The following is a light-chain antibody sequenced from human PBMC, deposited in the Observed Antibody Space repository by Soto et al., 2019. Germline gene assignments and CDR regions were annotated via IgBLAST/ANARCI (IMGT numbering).Light chain of an antibody. CDR3: QQYKNWPLT. Sequence: EIVMTQSPATLSVSPGERATLSCRASQSVNSNLAWYQQKPGQAPRLLIYGASTRATGIPARFSGSGSGTEFTLTISSLQSEDFVVYYCQQYKNWPLTFGGETKVEIK. J-gene: IGKJ4*01. CDR2: GAS. CDR1: QSVNSN. V-gene: IGKV3D-15*01.